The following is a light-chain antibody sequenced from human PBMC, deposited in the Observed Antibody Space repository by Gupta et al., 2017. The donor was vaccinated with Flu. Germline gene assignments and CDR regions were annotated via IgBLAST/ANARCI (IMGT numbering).Light chain of an antibody. CDR2: EAS. J-gene: IGKJ4*01. CDR1: QSVSNY. V-gene: IGKV3-11*01. CDR3: QQRSNWPLT. Sequence: ELVLTQSPATMSLSPGDRATISCRASQSVSNYLAWYQQKPGQSPRLLIYEASNRATGIPDRFSGSGSGTDFTLTISSLEPEDVAVYYCQQRSNWPLTFGGGTKVEIK.